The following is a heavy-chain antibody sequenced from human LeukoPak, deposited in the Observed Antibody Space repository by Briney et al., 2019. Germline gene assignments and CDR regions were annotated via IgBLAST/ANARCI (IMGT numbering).Heavy chain of an antibody. CDR1: GFTFSGSA. V-gene: IGHV3-73*01. CDR3: RAAADLNDY. Sequence: GGSLRLSCAASGFTFSGSAMHWVRQASGKGLEWLGRIRSKADSYTTAYAASVKGRFIVSRDDSKNTAYLQMNSLKTEDTAVYYCRAAADLNDYWGQGTLVTVSA. J-gene: IGHJ4*02. CDR2: IRSKADSYTT. D-gene: IGHD6-13*01.